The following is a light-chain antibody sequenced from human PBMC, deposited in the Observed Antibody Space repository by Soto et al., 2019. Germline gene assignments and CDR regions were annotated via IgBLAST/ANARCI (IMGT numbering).Light chain of an antibody. J-gene: IGKJ2*01. CDR1: QCVSSSY. CDR3: QQSRT. CDR2: GAS. Sequence: EIVLTQSPGTLSLSPGERATLSCRASQCVSSSYLAWYQQKPGQAPRLLIYGASSRATGIPDRFSGSGSGTDFTLTISSLQSEDFAIYYCQQSRTFAQGTKVDIK. V-gene: IGKV3-20*01.